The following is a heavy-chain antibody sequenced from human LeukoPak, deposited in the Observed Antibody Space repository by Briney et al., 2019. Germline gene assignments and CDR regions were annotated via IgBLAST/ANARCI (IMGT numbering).Heavy chain of an antibody. CDR1: GYSISSGYY. V-gene: IGHV4-38-2*02. J-gene: IGHJ4*02. D-gene: IGHD6-19*01. CDR3: ARMSRYSSGWYVDY. CDR2: IYHSGST. Sequence: PSETLSLTCTVSGYSISSGYYWGWIRQPPGKGLEWIGSIYHSGSTYYNPSLKSRVTISVDTSKNQFSLELSSVTAADTAVYYCARMSRYSSGWYVDYWGQGTLVTVSS.